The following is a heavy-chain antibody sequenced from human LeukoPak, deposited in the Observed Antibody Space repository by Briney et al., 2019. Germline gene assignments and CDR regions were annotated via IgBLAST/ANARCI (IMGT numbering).Heavy chain of an antibody. CDR2: ISGSGGNT. V-gene: IGHV3-23*01. D-gene: IGHD3-22*01. CDR1: GFTFSSYA. CDR3: AKDVDSSGYYLSFDY. J-gene: IGHJ4*02. Sequence: PGGSLRLSCAASGFTFSSYAMSWVRQAPGKGLEWVSAISGSGGNTYYADSVGGRFTLSRDNSKNTLYLQMNSLRAEDTAVYYCAKDVDSSGYYLSFDYWGQGTLVTVSS.